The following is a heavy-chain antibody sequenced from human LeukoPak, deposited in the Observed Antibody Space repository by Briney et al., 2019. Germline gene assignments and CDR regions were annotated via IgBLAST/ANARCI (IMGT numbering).Heavy chain of an antibody. CDR2: IRSKAYGGTT. Sequence: GGSLRLSCTASGFTFGDYAMSWVRQAPGKGLEWVGFIRSKAYGGTTEYAASVKGGFTISRDDSKSIAYLQMNSLKTEDTAVYYCTRAITGTTPWFDPWGQGTLVTVSS. D-gene: IGHD1-7*01. CDR1: GFTFGDYA. V-gene: IGHV3-49*04. J-gene: IGHJ5*02. CDR3: TRAITGTTPWFDP.